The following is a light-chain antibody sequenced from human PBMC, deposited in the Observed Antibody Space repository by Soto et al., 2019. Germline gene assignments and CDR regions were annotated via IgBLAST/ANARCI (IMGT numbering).Light chain of an antibody. V-gene: IGKV3-20*01. Sequence: EIVLTQSPGTLSLSPGESATLSCRASQIVTGTSLAWYRQKPVLAPRLLIFAASSRSTGISDWFSGSGSGTDLPLTFSRLEPEDFAVYYCQHYGTSPPINFGQGTRLEIK. CDR3: QHYGTSPPIN. CDR2: AAS. CDR1: QIVTGTS. J-gene: IGKJ5*01.